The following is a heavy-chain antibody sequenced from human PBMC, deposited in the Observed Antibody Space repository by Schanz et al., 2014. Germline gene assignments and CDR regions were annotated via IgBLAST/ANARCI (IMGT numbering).Heavy chain of an antibody. CDR1: GYTFTNYG. CDR3: ARDRVYRFLKGENRFYFDY. CDR2: ISPYNGNT. D-gene: IGHD3-3*01. Sequence: QVRLVQSGAELKMPGATVKVSCETSGYTFTNYGVSWVRQAPGQGLERVAWISPYNGNTAYAQNLKGRVRMTTDTARATAYMELRSLTSDATAVYYCARDRVYRFLKGENRFYFDYWGQGTLVIVSS. J-gene: IGHJ4*02. V-gene: IGHV1-18*01.